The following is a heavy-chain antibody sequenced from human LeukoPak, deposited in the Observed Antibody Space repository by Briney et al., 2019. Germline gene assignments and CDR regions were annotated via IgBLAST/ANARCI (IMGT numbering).Heavy chain of an antibody. Sequence: GGSLRLSCSASGFTFSAYAMYWVRQAPGKGLEYVSGISNNGGSSFYADSVKGRFTISRDNSKNTLYLQMSSLRAEDTAVYHCVKITSVTGGDCWGQGTRLTVSS. CDR2: ISNNGGSS. CDR3: VKITSVTGGDC. D-gene: IGHD1-1*01. J-gene: IGHJ4*02. CDR1: GFTFSAYA. V-gene: IGHV3-64D*09.